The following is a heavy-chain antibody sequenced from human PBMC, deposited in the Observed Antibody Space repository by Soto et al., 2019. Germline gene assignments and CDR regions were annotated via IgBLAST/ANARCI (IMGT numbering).Heavy chain of an antibody. J-gene: IGHJ6*03. D-gene: IGHD3-16*01. Sequence: PSETLSLTCTVSGGSISSYYWSWIRQPPGKGLEWIGYIYYSGSTNYNPSLKSRVTISVDTSKNQFSLKLSSVTAADTAVYYCARVLGRYYYYYMDVWGKGTTVTDSS. V-gene: IGHV4-59*01. CDR2: IYYSGST. CDR1: GGSISSYY. CDR3: ARVLGRYYYYYMDV.